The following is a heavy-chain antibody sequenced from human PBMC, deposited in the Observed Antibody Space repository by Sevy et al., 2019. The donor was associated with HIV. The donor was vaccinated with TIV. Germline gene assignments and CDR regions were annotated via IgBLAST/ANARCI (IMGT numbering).Heavy chain of an antibody. Sequence: GGSLRLSCAASGFTFSSYSMNWVRQAPGKGLEWVSYIRSSSSTIYYADSVKGRFTISRGNAKNSLYLQMNSLRDEDTAVYYCARDRGGYCSGGSCYYYDAFDIWGQGTMVTVSS. CDR2: IRSSSSTI. CDR3: ARDRGGYCSGGSCYYYDAFDI. D-gene: IGHD2-15*01. J-gene: IGHJ3*02. CDR1: GFTFSSYS. V-gene: IGHV3-48*02.